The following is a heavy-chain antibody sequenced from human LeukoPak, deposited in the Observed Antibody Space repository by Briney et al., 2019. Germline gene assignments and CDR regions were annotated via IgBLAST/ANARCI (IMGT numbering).Heavy chain of an antibody. Sequence: ASVKVSCTASGYSFSNFHINWVRQASGQGLGWIGWVSPKTGDRGYALKFQGRVTMTSDTSETTVYMEVRSLTSEDTAVYYCARTPPKGDIDTWGQGTMVTVSS. V-gene: IGHV1-8*01. D-gene: IGHD2-21*02. CDR3: ARTPPKGDIDT. CDR1: GYSFSNFH. CDR2: VSPKTGDR. J-gene: IGHJ5*02.